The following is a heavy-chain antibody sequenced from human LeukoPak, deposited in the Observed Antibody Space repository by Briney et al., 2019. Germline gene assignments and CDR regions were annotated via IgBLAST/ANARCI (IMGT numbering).Heavy chain of an antibody. CDR1: GGTFSSYT. Sequence: SVNVSCKASGGTFSSYTITWVRQAPGQGLEWMGRIIPILGIANYAQKFQGRVTITADKSTSTAYMELSSLRSEDTTVYYCARDGIAVATPPIVSYFDYWGQGTLVTVSS. J-gene: IGHJ4*02. D-gene: IGHD6-19*01. CDR3: ARDGIAVATPPIVSYFDY. CDR2: IIPILGIA. V-gene: IGHV1-69*04.